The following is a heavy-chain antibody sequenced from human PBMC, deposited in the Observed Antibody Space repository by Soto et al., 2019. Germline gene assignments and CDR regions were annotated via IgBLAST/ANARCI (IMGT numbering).Heavy chain of an antibody. CDR2: ISSSSSYI. CDR1: GFTFSSYS. CDR3: ASSYVVMSY. V-gene: IGHV3-21*01. J-gene: IGHJ4*02. Sequence: PGESLKISCAASGFTFSSYSMNWVRQAPGKGLEWVSSISSSSSYIYYADSVKGRFTISRDNAKNSLYLQMNSLRAEDTAVYYCASSYVVMSYWGQGTLVTVSS. D-gene: IGHD1-26*01.